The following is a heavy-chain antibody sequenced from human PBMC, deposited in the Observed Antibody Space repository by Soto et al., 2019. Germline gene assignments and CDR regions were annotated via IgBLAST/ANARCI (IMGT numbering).Heavy chain of an antibody. CDR2: ISGSGGST. Sequence: GGSLRLSCAASGFTFSSYAMSWVRQAPGKGLEWVSAISGSGGSTYYADSVKGRFTISRDNSKNTLYLQMNSLRAEDTAVYYCAKDLVRGVIISYYYYGMDVWGQGTTVTVSS. V-gene: IGHV3-23*01. CDR1: GFTFSSYA. J-gene: IGHJ6*02. CDR3: AKDLVRGVIISYYYYGMDV. D-gene: IGHD3-10*01.